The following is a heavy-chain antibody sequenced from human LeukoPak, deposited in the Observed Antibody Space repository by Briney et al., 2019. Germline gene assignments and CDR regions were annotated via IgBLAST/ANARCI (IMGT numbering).Heavy chain of an antibody. CDR2: IYYSGSA. D-gene: IGHD3-10*01. CDR3: ARLYDSGKNYFDY. J-gene: IGHJ4*02. CDR1: GGSITNDNYY. V-gene: IGHV4-31*03. Sequence: SETLSLTCTVSGGSITNDNYYWSWIRQHPGKGLEWIVYIYYSGSAYYNPSLKSRVTISVDTSKSQFSLDLSSVTAADTAVYYCARLYDSGKNYFDYWGQGTLVTVSS.